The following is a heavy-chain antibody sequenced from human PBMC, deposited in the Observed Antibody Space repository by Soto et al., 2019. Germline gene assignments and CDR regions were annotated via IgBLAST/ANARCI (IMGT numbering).Heavy chain of an antibody. D-gene: IGHD2-2*01. CDR2: FDPEDGET. Sequence: ASVKVSCKVAGYTLTELSMHWVRQAPGKGLEWMGGFDPEDGETIYAQKFQGRVTMTEDTSTDTAYMELSSLRSEDTAVYYCATYKGIVVVPAAMEEYFQHWGQSTLVTVSS. CDR3: ATYKGIVVVPAAMEEYFQH. CDR1: GYTLTELS. V-gene: IGHV1-24*01. J-gene: IGHJ1*01.